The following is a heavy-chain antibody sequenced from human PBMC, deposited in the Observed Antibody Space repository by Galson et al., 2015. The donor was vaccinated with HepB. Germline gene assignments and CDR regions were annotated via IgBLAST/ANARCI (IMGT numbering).Heavy chain of an antibody. V-gene: IGHV4-34*01. CDR1: GGSFNAYT. CDR2: ISHKGTT. CDR3: ARQSSGYSYKIYYYYYGMDV. Sequence: SETLSLTCAVYGGSFNAYTWSWVRQPPGKGLEWVGDISHKGTTNYNPSLKSRVTISVDTSKNQFSLKLSSVTAADTAVYYCARQSSGYSYKIYYYYYGMDVWGQGTTVTVSS. J-gene: IGHJ6*02. D-gene: IGHD5-18*01.